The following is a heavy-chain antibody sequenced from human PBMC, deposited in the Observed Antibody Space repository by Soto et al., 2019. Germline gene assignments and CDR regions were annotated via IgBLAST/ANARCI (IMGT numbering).Heavy chain of an antibody. J-gene: IGHJ4*02. Sequence: GASVKVSCKTSGYTFNIYGFNWVRQAPGQGLEWMGWIKPHNGNTKYAQTLQDRLIMTTDTATSTAYMELRSLRSDDTAVYYCARDLDGSGSYYTDYWSQGTLVTVSS. D-gene: IGHD3-10*01. CDR1: GYTFNIYG. V-gene: IGHV1-18*01. CDR2: IKPHNGNT. CDR3: ARDLDGSGSYYTDY.